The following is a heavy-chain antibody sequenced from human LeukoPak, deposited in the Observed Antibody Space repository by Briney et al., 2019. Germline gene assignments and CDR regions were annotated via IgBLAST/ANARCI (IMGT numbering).Heavy chain of an antibody. D-gene: IGHD3-22*01. V-gene: IGHV3-11*01. CDR1: GFTFSDYY. CDR2: ISSSGSTI. J-gene: IGHJ4*02. Sequence: PGGSLGLSCAASGFTFSDYYMSWIRQAPGKGLEWVSYISSSGSTIYYADSVKGRFTISRDNAKNSLYLQMNSLRAEDTAVYYCARDPYTKEYYYDSSGYSFTRDYWGQGTLVTVSS. CDR3: ARDPYTKEYYYDSSGYSFTRDY.